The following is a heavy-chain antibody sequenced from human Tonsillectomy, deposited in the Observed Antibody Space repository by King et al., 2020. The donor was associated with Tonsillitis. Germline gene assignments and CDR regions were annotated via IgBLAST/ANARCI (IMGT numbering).Heavy chain of an antibody. CDR2: INPSGDYT. CDR1: GYTLIDYY. J-gene: IGHJ4*02. Sequence: VQLVQSGAEVKKPGASVKVSCKASGYTLIDYYIHWVRQAPGQGLEWMGIINPSGDYTSYAQKFLGRVTVTSDRSTSTVYMELSSLTSEDTAVYYCARGDPYCGGDCYWADLDYWGQGTLVTVSS. D-gene: IGHD2-21*02. CDR3: ARGDPYCGGDCYWADLDY. V-gene: IGHV1-46*01.